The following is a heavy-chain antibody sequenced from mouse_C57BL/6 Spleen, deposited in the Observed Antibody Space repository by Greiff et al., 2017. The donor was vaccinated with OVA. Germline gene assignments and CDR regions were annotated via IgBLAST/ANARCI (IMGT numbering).Heavy chain of an antibody. Sequence: VQLQQSGAELARPGASVKMSCKASGYTFTSYTMHWVKQRPGQGLEWIGYINPSSGYTKYNQKFKDKATLTADKSSSTAYMQLSSLTSEDSAVYYCARGTVVAPYYAMDYWGQGTSVTVSS. D-gene: IGHD1-1*01. CDR1: GYTFTSYT. CDR2: INPSSGYT. J-gene: IGHJ4*01. CDR3: ARGTVVAPYYAMDY. V-gene: IGHV1-4*01.